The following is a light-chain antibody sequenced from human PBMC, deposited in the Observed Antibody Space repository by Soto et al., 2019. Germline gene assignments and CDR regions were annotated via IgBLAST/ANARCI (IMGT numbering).Light chain of an antibody. Sequence: DIQMTQSLSSVSASVGDRVTITCRASQGISSWLAWYQVKPGKAPKLLIYTTSSLQSGVPSRFRGSGSGTDFTLTISSLQPEDFATYYCQQAYSFPLTFGGGTKVEMK. CDR2: TTS. V-gene: IGKV1-12*01. J-gene: IGKJ4*01. CDR1: QGISSW. CDR3: QQAYSFPLT.